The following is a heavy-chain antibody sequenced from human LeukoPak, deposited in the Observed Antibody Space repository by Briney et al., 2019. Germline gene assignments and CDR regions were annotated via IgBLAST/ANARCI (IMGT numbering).Heavy chain of an antibody. D-gene: IGHD5-18*01. V-gene: IGHV4-39*01. J-gene: IGHJ5*02. CDR2: IYYSGST. CDR1: GGSISSSSYY. Sequence: SETLSLTCTVSGGSISSSSYYWGWIRQPPGKGLEWIGSIYYSGSTYYNPSLKSRVTISVDTSKNQFSLKLSSVTAADTAVYYCARGYSYGYVGVDPWGQGTLVTVSS. CDR3: ARGYSYGYVGVDP.